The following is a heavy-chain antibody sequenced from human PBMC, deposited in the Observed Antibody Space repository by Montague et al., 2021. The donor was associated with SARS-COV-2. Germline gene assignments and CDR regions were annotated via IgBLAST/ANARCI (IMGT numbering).Heavy chain of an antibody. V-gene: IGHV4-39*01. CDR2: IYYSGST. CDR1: GGSISSSSYY. J-gene: IGHJ4*02. D-gene: IGHD2-8*01. CDR3: ATITLGYCTNGVCQPPDY. Sequence: SETLSLTCTVSGGSISSSSYYWGWIRQPPGKVLDWIGSIYYSGSTYYNPSLKSRVTISVDTSKNQFSLKLSSVTAADTAVYYCATITLGYCTNGVCQPPDYWGQGTLVTVSS.